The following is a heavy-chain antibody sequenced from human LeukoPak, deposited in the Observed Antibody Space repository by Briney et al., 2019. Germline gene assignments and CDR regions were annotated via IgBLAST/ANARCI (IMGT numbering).Heavy chain of an antibody. Sequence: PSETLSLTCTVSSGSISTSNYYWGWVRQPPGKALEWIGNIFYSGSTYYSPSLKSRVTISVDTSKNQFSLKLSSVTAADTAVYYCARTNDYDSSGYYSWDYYYYMDVWGKGTTVTISS. V-gene: IGHV4-39*07. J-gene: IGHJ6*03. D-gene: IGHD3-22*01. CDR2: IFYSGST. CDR3: ARTNDYDSSGYYSWDYYYYMDV. CDR1: SGSISTSNYY.